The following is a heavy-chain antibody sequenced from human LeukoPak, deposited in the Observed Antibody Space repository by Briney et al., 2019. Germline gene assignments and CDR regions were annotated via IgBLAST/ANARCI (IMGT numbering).Heavy chain of an antibody. CDR1: GGSISSSSYY. CDR2: IYYSGST. Sequence: SETLSLTCTVSGGSISSSSYYWGWIRQPPGKGLEWIGSIYYSGSTYYNPSLKSRVTISVDTSKNQFSLKLSSVTAADTAVYYCARAGIAAAGTGTEFDYWGQGTLVTVSS. CDR3: ARAGIAAAGTGTEFDY. V-gene: IGHV4-39*01. D-gene: IGHD6-13*01. J-gene: IGHJ4*02.